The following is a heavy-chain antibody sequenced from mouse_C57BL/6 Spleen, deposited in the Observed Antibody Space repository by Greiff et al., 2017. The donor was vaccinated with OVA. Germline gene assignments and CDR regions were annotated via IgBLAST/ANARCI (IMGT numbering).Heavy chain of an antibody. CDR3: ATGTLYFDY. CDR2: IYPGDGDT. Sequence: VQLQQSGPELVKPGASVKISCKASGYAFSSSWMNWVKQRPGKGLEWIGRIYPGDGDTNYNGKFKGKATRTADKSSSTAYMQLSSLTSEDSAVYFCATGTLYFDYWGQGTTLTVAS. CDR1: GYAFSSSW. D-gene: IGHD4-1*01. J-gene: IGHJ2*01. V-gene: IGHV1-82*01.